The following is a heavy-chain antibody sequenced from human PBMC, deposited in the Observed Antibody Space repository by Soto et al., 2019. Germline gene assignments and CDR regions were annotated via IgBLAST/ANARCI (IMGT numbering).Heavy chain of an antibody. CDR2: ISGKDGNT. CDR3: ARLHRYFSGGTYYSDWFDP. CDR1: GYTFSNHG. J-gene: IGHJ5*02. V-gene: IGHV1-18*04. D-gene: IGHD2-15*01. Sequence: GASVKVSCKASGYTFSNHGISWVRQAPGQGLEWMGWISGKDGNTDYAQKFQGRVTMTTDISTTTAYMELRSLRSDDTAVYYCARLHRYFSGGTYYSDWFDPWGQGTLVTVSS.